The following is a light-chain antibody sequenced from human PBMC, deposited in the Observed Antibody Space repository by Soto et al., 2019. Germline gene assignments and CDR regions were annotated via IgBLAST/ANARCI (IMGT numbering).Light chain of an antibody. V-gene: IGKV3-20*01. CDR3: QQYGSSPRYT. Sequence: EIVLTQSPGTLYLSPGERATLSCRASQSVSSSYLAWYQQKPGQAPRLLIYGASSRATGIPDRFSGSGSGTDFTLTISRLEPEDFAVYYCQQYGSSPRYTFVQGTKLEIK. CDR1: QSVSSSY. CDR2: GAS. J-gene: IGKJ2*01.